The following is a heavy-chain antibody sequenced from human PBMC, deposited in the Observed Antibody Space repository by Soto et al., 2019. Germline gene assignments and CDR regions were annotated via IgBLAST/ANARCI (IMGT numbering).Heavy chain of an antibody. CDR3: ARGDRGGSGSPARYYYSGLDV. CDR2: VSAGGDMT. CDR1: GFTFSSYA. J-gene: IGHJ6*02. Sequence: DVQLLESGGHLVQPGGSLRLSCAASGFTFSSYAMSWVRQAPGKGLEWVSSVSAGGDMTYYSDSVKGRFTISRDNSNNALFLQMNVLRIEDTALYYCARGDRGGSGSPARYYYSGLDVWGQGATVTVS. V-gene: IGHV3-23*01. D-gene: IGHD3-10*01.